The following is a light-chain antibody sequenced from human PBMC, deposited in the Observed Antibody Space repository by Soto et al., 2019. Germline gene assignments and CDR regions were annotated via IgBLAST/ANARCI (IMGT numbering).Light chain of an antibody. CDR2: SNN. CDR3: AAWDDSLNGYV. CDR1: SYNIGRNT. V-gene: IGLV1-44*01. Sequence: QSVLTQPPSASGTPGQRVTISCSGSSYNIGRNTVNWYQQRPGTAPKPLIYSNNQRPLGVPDRFSGSKSGTSASLAISGLQSEDEADYYWAAWDDSLNGYVFGTGTKVTVL. J-gene: IGLJ1*01.